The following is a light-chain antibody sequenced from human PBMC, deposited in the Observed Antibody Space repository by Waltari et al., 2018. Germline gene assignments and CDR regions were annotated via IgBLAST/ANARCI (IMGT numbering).Light chain of an antibody. CDR3: SSYTSSSTPYV. CDR1: SSDVGGYNY. V-gene: IGLV2-14*01. J-gene: IGLJ1*01. CDR2: EVS. Sequence: QSALTQPASVSGSPGQSITISCTGTSSDVGGYNYVSWYQQHPGKAPKLMIYEVSNRPSGVSNRFSGSMSGNTASLTISGLQAEDEADYCCSSYTSSSTPYVFGTGTKVTVL.